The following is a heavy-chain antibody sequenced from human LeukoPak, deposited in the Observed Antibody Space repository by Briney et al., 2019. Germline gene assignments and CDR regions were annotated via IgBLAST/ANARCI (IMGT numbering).Heavy chain of an antibody. CDR2: IYYSGTI. Sequence: SETLSLTCTVSGGSISNSNYYWGWIRQPPGKGLQWIAGIYYSGTIYYNPSLMSRVTMSIDTSKDQFSLNLSSVTAADTAVYYCARQGTTTTPRHWYFDLWGRGTLVTVSS. CDR3: ARQGTTTTPRHWYFDL. CDR1: GGSISNSNYY. V-gene: IGHV4-39*01. D-gene: IGHD1-14*01. J-gene: IGHJ2*01.